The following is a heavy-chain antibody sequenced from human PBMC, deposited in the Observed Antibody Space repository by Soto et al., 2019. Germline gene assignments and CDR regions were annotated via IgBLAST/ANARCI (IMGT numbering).Heavy chain of an antibody. CDR1: GSTFTDFT. V-gene: IGHV3-23*01. J-gene: IGHJ3*02. CDR3: ARRPEAFDI. CDR2: ISGDGLST. Sequence: GGSLRLSCAGSGSTFTDFTMTWVRQAPGKGLEWVSAISGDGLSTYYAGSVKGRFTISRDNSKTTLYLQMNSLRAEDTAVYYCARRPEAFDIWGRGTMVTVSS.